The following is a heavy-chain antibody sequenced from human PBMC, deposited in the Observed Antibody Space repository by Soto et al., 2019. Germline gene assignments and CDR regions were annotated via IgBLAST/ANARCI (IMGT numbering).Heavy chain of an antibody. CDR2: TYYRSKWYN. Sequence: PSQTLSLTCAISGDSVSSNSAAWNWIRQSPSRGLEWLGRTYYRSKWYNDYAVSVKSRITINPDTSKNQYSLQLNSVTPEDTSVYYCARGYSSSWYASWFDPWGQGTLVTVSS. CDR3: ARGYSSSWYASWFDP. J-gene: IGHJ5*02. D-gene: IGHD6-13*01. CDR1: GDSVSSNSAA. V-gene: IGHV6-1*01.